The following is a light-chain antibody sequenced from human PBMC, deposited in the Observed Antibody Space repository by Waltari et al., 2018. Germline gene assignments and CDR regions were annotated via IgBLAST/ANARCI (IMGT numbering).Light chain of an antibody. Sequence: QAVRTQPASLSASPGESVSLTCTLRSDIDVATYKIYLYQQRPGSPPQFLLKYRSESSNQQGSGVPSRFSGAKDTSSNAGILLISGLQSEDEADYYCMILHNNAVVFGGGTKLSVL. CDR2: YRSESSN. V-gene: IGLV5-45*01. J-gene: IGLJ2*01. CDR3: MILHNNAVV. CDR1: SDIDVATYK.